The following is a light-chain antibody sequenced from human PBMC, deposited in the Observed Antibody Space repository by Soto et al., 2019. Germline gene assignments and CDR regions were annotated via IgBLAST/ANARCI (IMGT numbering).Light chain of an antibody. V-gene: IGKV1-5*01. CDR3: QQYNSYST. J-gene: IGKJ1*01. CDR1: QSISSW. CDR2: DAS. Sequence: DIQMTKFPSTLSASVGDRVTITCRASQSISSWFAWYQQKPGKAPKLLIYDASSLESGVPSRFSGSGSGTEFTLTFSSLQPDDFATYYCQQYNSYSTCGQGTKVDSK.